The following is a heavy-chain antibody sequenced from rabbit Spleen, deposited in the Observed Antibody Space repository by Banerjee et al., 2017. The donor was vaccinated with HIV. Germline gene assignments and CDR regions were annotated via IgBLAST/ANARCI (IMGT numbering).Heavy chain of an antibody. Sequence: EQLEESGGGLVQPEGSLTLTCTTSGISFGMSDYMCWVRQAPGKGLEWIACIDAGSSDFTYHASWAKGRFTISKTSATTVFLQMTSLTAADTATYFCATYVDYDGDFNLWGPGTLVTVS. J-gene: IGHJ4*01. V-gene: IGHV1S45*01. CDR2: IDAGSSDFT. CDR3: ATYVDYDGDFNL. D-gene: IGHD2-1*01. CDR1: GISFGMSDY.